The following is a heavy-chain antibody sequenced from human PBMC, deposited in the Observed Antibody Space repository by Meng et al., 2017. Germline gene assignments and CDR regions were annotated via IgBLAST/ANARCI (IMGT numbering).Heavy chain of an antibody. J-gene: IGHJ4*02. V-gene: IGHV6-1*01. CDR1: GDSVSSNSAA. CDR3: ARDRSGWYSGRGPFDY. Sequence: QAQLQPARPEHVNPPATLSHPCAISGDSVSSNSAAWNWIRQSPSRGLEWLGRTYYRSKWYNDYAVSVKSRITINPDTSKNQFSLQLNSVTPEDTAVYYCARDRSGWYSGRGPFDYWGQGTLVTVSS. D-gene: IGHD6-19*01. CDR2: TYYRSKWYN.